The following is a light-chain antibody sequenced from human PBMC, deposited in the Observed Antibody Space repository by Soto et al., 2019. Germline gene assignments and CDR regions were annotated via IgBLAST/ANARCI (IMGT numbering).Light chain of an antibody. V-gene: IGKV1-5*01. CDR2: DAS. J-gene: IGKJ1*01. Sequence: DIQMTQSPSTLSASVGDRVTITCRASQSISSWLAWYQQKPGKAPKLLIYDASSLESGVPSRFSGSGSGTEFTLTISSLQPDDFATYYGQQYNSTGCTCGHGTKVEIK. CDR1: QSISSW. CDR3: QQYNSTGCT.